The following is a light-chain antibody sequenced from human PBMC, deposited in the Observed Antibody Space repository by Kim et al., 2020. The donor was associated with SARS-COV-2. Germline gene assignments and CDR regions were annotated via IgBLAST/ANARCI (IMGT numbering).Light chain of an antibody. CDR2: EVT. J-gene: IGLJ2*01. CDR3: CSYAGRSTL. V-gene: IGLV2-23*02. CDR1: SSDVGSYNL. Sequence: PGQSITISGAGTSSDVGSYNLVSWYQQHPGKAPKLMIYEVTKRPSGVSNRFSGSKSGNTASLTISGLQAEDEADYYCCSYAGRSTLFGGGTQLTVL.